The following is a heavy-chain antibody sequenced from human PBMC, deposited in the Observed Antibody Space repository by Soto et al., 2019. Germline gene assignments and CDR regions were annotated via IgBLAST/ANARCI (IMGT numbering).Heavy chain of an antibody. CDR3: ARGIGVGGIVVVPAAPFDY. J-gene: IGHJ4*02. Sequence: SETLSLTCDVYGGSFSGYHWSWIRQPPGKGLEWIGEINHSGSTNYNPSLKSRVTISVDTSKNQFSLKLSSVTAADTAVYYCARGIGVGGIVVVPAAPFDYWGQGTLVTVSS. CDR1: GGSFSGYH. CDR2: INHSGST. V-gene: IGHV4-34*01. D-gene: IGHD2-2*01.